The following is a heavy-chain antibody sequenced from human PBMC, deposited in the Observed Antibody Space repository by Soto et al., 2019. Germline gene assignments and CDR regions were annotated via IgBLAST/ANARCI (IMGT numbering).Heavy chain of an antibody. CDR3: ARVPGLHVDTAMVTVSYFDY. V-gene: IGHV4-31*03. J-gene: IGHJ4*02. CDR1: GGSISSGGYY. D-gene: IGHD5-18*01. Sequence: QVQLQESGPGLVKPSQTLSLTCTVSGGSISSGGYYWSWIRQHPGKGLEWIGYIYYSGSTYYNPSLKSRVTISVDTSKNQFSLKLSSVTAADTAVYYCARVPGLHVDTAMVTVSYFDYWGQGTLVTVSS. CDR2: IYYSGST.